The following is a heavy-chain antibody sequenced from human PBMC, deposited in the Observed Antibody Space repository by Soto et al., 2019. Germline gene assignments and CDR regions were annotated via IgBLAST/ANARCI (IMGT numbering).Heavy chain of an antibody. D-gene: IGHD3-3*01. CDR2: ISSSGSTI. CDR3: ARDRVRSY. J-gene: IGHJ4*02. V-gene: IGHV3-48*03. CDR1: GFTFSSYE. Sequence: GGSLRLSCAASGFTFSSYEMNWVRQAPGKGLEWVSYISSSGSTIYYADCGKGRFGITRDNSMKSLYLQMTSLSAEDSAVSYCARDRVRSYCGRGTLVTVAS.